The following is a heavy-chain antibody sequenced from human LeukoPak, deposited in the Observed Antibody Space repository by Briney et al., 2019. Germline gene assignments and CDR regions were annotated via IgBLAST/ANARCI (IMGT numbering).Heavy chain of an antibody. CDR1: GYTFTGYY. V-gene: IGHV1-2*02. D-gene: IGHD6-6*01. CDR3: AGEIEYSSSSYAFDI. CDR2: INPNSGGT. Sequence: ASVKVSCKASGYTFTGYYMHWVRQAPGQGLEWMGWINPNSGGTNYAQKFQGRVTMTRDTSISTAYMELSRLRSDDTAVYYCAGEIEYSSSSYAFDIWGQGTMVTVSS. J-gene: IGHJ3*02.